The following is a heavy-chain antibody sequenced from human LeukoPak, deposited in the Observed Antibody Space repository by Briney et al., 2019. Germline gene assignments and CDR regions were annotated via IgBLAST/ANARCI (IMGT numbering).Heavy chain of an antibody. D-gene: IGHD5-24*01. CDR3: ARDRYGDGFAHLDY. CDR1: GYTFTSYA. J-gene: IGHJ4*02. V-gene: IGHV1-2*02. Sequence: ASEKVSCKASGYTFTSYARHWVRQAPGQGLEWMGCITPSGGTNYPQKFQGRVAITWDTSITTAYMDLSRLTSYDTAVYYCARDRYGDGFAHLDYWGQGALVTVSS. CDR2: ITPSGGT.